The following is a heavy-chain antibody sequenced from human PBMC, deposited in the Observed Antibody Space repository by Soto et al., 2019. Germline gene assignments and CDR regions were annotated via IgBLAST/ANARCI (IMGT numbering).Heavy chain of an antibody. CDR1: SYTFTSYG. Sequence: GASVKVSCKASSYTFTSYGISWVRQAPGQGLEWMGWISAYNGNTNYAQKLQGRVTMTTDTSTSTAYMELRSLRSDDTAVYYCARDLWFGYSSGWYRDPDFDYWGQGTLVTVSS. V-gene: IGHV1-18*01. J-gene: IGHJ4*02. D-gene: IGHD6-19*01. CDR2: ISAYNGNT. CDR3: ARDLWFGYSSGWYRDPDFDY.